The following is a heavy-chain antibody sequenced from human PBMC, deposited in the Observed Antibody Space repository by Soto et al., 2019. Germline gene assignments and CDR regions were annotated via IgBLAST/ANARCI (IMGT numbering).Heavy chain of an antibody. J-gene: IGHJ4*02. V-gene: IGHV4-34*01. D-gene: IGHD2-8*02. CDR2: INHTGST. CDR3: GSDKITGLFDY. CDR1: GGSFSGYS. Sequence: SETLSLTCAVYGGSFSGYSWTWIRQPPGTGLEWIGEINHTGSTNYNPSLKSRVTISVDTSKNQFSLKLTSVTAADTAVYYCGSDKITGLFDYWGQGTLVTVSS.